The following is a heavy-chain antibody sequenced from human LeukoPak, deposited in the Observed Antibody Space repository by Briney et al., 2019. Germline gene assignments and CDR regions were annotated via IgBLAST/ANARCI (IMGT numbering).Heavy chain of an antibody. CDR1: GFTFSSYS. Sequence: GGSLRLSCAASGFTFSSYSMNWVRQAPGKGLEWVSYISSSSSTIYYADSVKGRFTISRDNAKNSLYLQMNSLRAEDTAVYYCARDNTAGAFDIWGQGTMVTVSS. V-gene: IGHV3-48*01. CDR2: ISSSSSTI. J-gene: IGHJ3*02. CDR3: ARDNTAGAFDI.